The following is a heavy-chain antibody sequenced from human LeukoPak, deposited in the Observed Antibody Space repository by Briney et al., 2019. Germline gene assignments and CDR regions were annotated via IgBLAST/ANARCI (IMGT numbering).Heavy chain of an antibody. Sequence: PSETLSLTCTVSGDSISGGAFYWGWVRQSPGKGLEWIGSMFYSGSTHFNPSLKSRVTISVDTSKNQFSLKLSSVTAADTAVYYCARVGGAVAGGRPFGYWGQGTLVTVSS. CDR2: MFYSGST. V-gene: IGHV4-39*07. CDR1: GDSISGGAFY. J-gene: IGHJ4*02. D-gene: IGHD6-19*01. CDR3: ARVGGAVAGGRPFGY.